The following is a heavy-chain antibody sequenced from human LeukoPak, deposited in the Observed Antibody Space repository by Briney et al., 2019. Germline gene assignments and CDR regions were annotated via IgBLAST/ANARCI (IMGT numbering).Heavy chain of an antibody. Sequence: PGGSLRLSCGVSGFTFSSYWMSWVRHAPGKGLEWVANINEDGSEKYYADSVKGRFTVSRDNAKNSLYLQMNSLRAEDTAVYYCARAGAVGTADYWGQGTLVTVSS. CDR1: GFTFSSYW. CDR3: ARAGAVGTADY. D-gene: IGHD6-19*01. V-gene: IGHV3-7*01. CDR2: INEDGSEK. J-gene: IGHJ4*02.